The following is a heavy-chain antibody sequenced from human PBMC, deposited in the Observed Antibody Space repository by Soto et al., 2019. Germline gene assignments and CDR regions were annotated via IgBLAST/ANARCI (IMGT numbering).Heavy chain of an antibody. J-gene: IGHJ4*02. V-gene: IGHV3-23*01. CDR1: GFSFSSYA. D-gene: IGHD2-2*01. CDR3: AKDGVTYRYCSSTTCKNFFEH. CDR2: ISGSGGIT. Sequence: PGGSLRLSCAASGFSFSSYAMSWVRQAPGKGLEWVSAISGSGGITYYADSVKGRFTISRDNSKNTLYLQMNSLRAEDTAVYYCAKDGVTYRYCSSTTCKNFFEHWGKATPV.